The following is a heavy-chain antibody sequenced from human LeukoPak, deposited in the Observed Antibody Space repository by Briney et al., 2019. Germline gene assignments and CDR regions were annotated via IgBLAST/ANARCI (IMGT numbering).Heavy chain of an antibody. J-gene: IGHJ6*03. CDR3: AILRTIPYYYYMDV. V-gene: IGHV4-31*03. Sequence: SETLSLTCTVSGGSISSGGYYWSWIRQHPGKGLEWIGYIYYSGSTYHNPSLKSRVTISVDTSKNQFSLKLSSVTAADTAVYYCAILRTIPYYYYMDVWGKGTTVTVSS. D-gene: IGHD1-14*01. CDR1: GGSISSGGYY. CDR2: IYYSGST.